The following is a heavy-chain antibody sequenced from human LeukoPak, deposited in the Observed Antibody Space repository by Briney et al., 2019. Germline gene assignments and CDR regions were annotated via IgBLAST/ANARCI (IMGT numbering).Heavy chain of an antibody. CDR1: GFPFRRYA. CDR2: IRYDGSEK. CDR3: AKAYSTYSFGYPDAFDM. V-gene: IGHV3-30*02. Sequence: GGSLRLSCAPSGFPFRRYAMHWVRQPLGKGLKWVTFIRYDGSEKYYVDSVKGRYTVSRDNFKDTLYLQMSSLRVEDTAVYYCAKAYSTYSFGYPDAFDMWGQGTMVIVSS. D-gene: IGHD5-18*01. J-gene: IGHJ3*02.